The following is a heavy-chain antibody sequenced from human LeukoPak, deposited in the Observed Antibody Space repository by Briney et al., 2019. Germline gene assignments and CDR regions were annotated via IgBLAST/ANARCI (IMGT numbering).Heavy chain of an antibody. CDR3: ARDAYYGSRAPFDP. Sequence: SETLSLTCAVSGASISSYYWSWIRQPPGKGLEWIGFVSYSGNTNYNPSLKSRVTISKDTSKNQFSLRLGPVTTADTAVYYCARDAYYGSRAPFDPWGQGTLVTVSS. D-gene: IGHD3-10*01. CDR2: VSYSGNT. V-gene: IGHV4-59*01. J-gene: IGHJ5*02. CDR1: GASISSYY.